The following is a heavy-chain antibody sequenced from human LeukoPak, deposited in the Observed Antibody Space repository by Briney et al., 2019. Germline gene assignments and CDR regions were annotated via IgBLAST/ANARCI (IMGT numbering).Heavy chain of an antibody. Sequence: ASVKVSCKVSGYTLTELSMHWVRQAPGKGLEWMGGLDPEDGETIYAQKFQGRVTMTEDTSTDTAYMELSSLRSEDTAVYYCATMEGRDGYNNYFDYWGQGTLVTVSS. V-gene: IGHV1-24*01. CDR3: ATMEGRDGYNNYFDY. CDR1: GYTLTELS. CDR2: LDPEDGET. D-gene: IGHD5-24*01. J-gene: IGHJ4*02.